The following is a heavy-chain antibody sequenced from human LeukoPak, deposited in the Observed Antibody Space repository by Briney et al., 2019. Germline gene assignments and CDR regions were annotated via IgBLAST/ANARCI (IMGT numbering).Heavy chain of an antibody. D-gene: IGHD6-13*01. CDR2: IYYSGST. CDR1: GGSISSYY. V-gene: IGHV4-59*01. CDR3: AREGIAAADYAFDI. J-gene: IGHJ3*02. Sequence: SETLSLTCTVSGGSISSYYWSWLRQPPGKGLEWLGYIYYSGSTNYNPSLKRRVTISVDTSKNQFSLKLSSVTAADTAVYYCAREGIAAADYAFDIWGQGTMVTVSS.